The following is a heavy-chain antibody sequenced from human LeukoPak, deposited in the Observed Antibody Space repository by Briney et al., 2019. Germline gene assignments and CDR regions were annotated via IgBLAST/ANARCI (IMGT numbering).Heavy chain of an antibody. J-gene: IGHJ4*02. CDR2: ISSSSSTI. Sequence: GGSLRLSCAASGFTFSSYSMNWVRQAPGKGLEWVSYISSSSSTIYYADSVKGRFTISRDNAKNTLYLQMNSLRAEDTAVYYCAKSHYCSSTSCYAYFDYWGQGTLVTVSS. D-gene: IGHD2-2*01. CDR3: AKSHYCSSTSCYAYFDY. CDR1: GFTFSSYS. V-gene: IGHV3-48*04.